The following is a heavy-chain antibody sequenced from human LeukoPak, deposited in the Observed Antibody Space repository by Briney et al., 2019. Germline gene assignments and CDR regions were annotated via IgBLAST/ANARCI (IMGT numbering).Heavy chain of an antibody. Sequence: GGSLRLSCAASGFSFRSYAMSWVRQAPGKGLEWVSIISGSGRDTHYADSVKGRLTISRDNSKNMLYLQLNSLRAEDTAVYFCARGGGLDVWGQGATVTVSS. V-gene: IGHV3-23*01. D-gene: IGHD3-16*01. CDR2: ISGSGRDT. CDR1: GFSFRSYA. J-gene: IGHJ6*02. CDR3: ARGGGLDV.